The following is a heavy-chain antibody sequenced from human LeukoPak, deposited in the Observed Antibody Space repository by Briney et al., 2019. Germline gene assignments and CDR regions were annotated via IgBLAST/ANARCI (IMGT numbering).Heavy chain of an antibody. CDR1: GASVSTTAYF. Sequence: PSDPLSLTCSVSGASVSTTAYFWNWIRQPAGEGLEWIGRIYASGNTHYNPSLKSRVTMSLDTSKNQFSQTMNSVTAADSAVYFCASYREAYDLYPHGLDVWGRGTVVTVSS. V-gene: IGHV4-61*02. CDR2: IYASGNT. CDR3: ASYREAYDLYPHGLDV. D-gene: IGHD5-24*01. J-gene: IGHJ3*01.